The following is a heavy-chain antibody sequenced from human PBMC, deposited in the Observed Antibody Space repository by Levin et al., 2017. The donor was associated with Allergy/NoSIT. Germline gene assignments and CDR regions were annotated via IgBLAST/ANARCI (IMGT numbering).Heavy chain of an antibody. CDR3: ARDEIIAVAGKSYYFDY. CDR2: INWNGGST. D-gene: IGHD6-19*01. CDR1: GFTFDDYG. J-gene: IGHJ4*02. V-gene: IGHV3-20*04. Sequence: GESLKISCAASGFTFDDYGMSWVRQAPGKGLEWVSGINWNGGSTGYADSVKGRFTISRDNAKNSLYLQMNSLRAEDTALYYCARDEIIAVAGKSYYFDYWGQGTLVTVSS.